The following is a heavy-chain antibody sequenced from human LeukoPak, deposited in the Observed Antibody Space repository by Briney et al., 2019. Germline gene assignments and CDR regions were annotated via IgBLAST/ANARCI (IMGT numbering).Heavy chain of an antibody. V-gene: IGHV3-30*01. D-gene: IGHD6-6*01. CDR2: ISYDGSNK. J-gene: IGHJ6*03. CDR1: GFTFSSYA. Sequence: GGSLRLSCAASGFTFSSYAMHWVRQAPGKGLEWVAVISYDGSNKYYADSVKGRFTISRDNSKNTLYLQMNSLRAEDTAVYYCARVIAARPARRTYYYMDVWGKGTTVTVSS. CDR3: ARVIAARPARRTYYYMDV.